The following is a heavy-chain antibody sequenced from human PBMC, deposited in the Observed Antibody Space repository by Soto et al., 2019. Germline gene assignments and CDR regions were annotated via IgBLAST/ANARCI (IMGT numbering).Heavy chain of an antibody. Sequence: LALTCSVSGASITTYYWSWIRQPPGKGLEWIGSISYSGSTKYNPSLESRVMISLDTSKNQFSLRLTSVTAADTALYYCARDWDSSGLFDPWGQGALVTVSS. CDR2: ISYSGST. J-gene: IGHJ5*02. CDR1: GASITTYY. V-gene: IGHV4-59*01. D-gene: IGHD3-10*01. CDR3: ARDWDSSGLFDP.